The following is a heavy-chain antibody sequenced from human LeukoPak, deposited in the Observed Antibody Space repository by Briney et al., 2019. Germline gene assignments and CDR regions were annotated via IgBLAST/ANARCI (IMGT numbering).Heavy chain of an antibody. CDR1: GGSISGHY. V-gene: IGHV4-59*11. J-gene: IGHJ4*03. CDR3: ARGHYYTSGSFDY. CDR2: IHYSGST. Sequence: PSETLSLTCTVSGGSISGHYWIWVRQPPGKGLEWIGYIHYSGSTNYNPSLKSRVTISIDTSKNQFSLKLSSVTAADTAVYYCARGHYYTSGSFDYWGRGTPVTVSS. D-gene: IGHD3-10*01.